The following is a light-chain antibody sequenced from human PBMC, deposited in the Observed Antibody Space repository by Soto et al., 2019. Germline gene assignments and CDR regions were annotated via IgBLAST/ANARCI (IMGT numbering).Light chain of an antibody. CDR1: QDISSS. CDR2: GAS. V-gene: IGKV1-13*02. Sequence: AIQLTQSPSSLSASVGDRVTITCRASQDISSSLAWYQQKAGKAPKLLIYGASILQSGVPSGFSGSGFGTDFTLTISSLRAEDFATYYCQQTRSYPSTFGGGTKVEIK. CDR3: QQTRSYPST. J-gene: IGKJ4*01.